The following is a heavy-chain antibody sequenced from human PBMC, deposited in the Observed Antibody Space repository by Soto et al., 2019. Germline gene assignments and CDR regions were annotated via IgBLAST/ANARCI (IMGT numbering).Heavy chain of an antibody. J-gene: IGHJ4*02. CDR3: ARDYGYDILTGYSDY. Sequence: QVQLVQSGAEVKKPGSSVKVSCKASGGTFSSYTISWVRQAPGQGLEWMGRIIPILGIANYAQKFQGRVTITADKSTSTAYMELRSLRSEDTAVYYCARDYGYDILTGYSDYWGQGTLVTVSS. V-gene: IGHV1-69*08. CDR2: IIPILGIA. CDR1: GGTFSSYT. D-gene: IGHD3-9*01.